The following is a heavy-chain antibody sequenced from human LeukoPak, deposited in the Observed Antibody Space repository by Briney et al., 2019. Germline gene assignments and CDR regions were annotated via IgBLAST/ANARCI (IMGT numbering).Heavy chain of an antibody. CDR1: SYTFNIYG. V-gene: IGHV1-18*01. Sequence: ASVKVSCKASSYTFNIYGISWVRQAPGQGREWMGWINTYNGNTNYAQKFQGRVTMSTDTSTSTAYMELRSLRSDDTAVYYCARRGRIVMVTAIPKDDAFDIWGQGTMVTVS. CDR3: ARRGRIVMVTAIPKDDAFDI. CDR2: INTYNGNT. D-gene: IGHD2-21*02. J-gene: IGHJ3*02.